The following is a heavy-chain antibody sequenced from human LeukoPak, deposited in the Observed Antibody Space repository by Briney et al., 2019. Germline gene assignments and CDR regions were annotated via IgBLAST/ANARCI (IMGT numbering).Heavy chain of an antibody. CDR3: AKVVPHQLLGPFDY. D-gene: IGHD2-2*01. Sequence: GGSLRLSCAASGFTFSSYAVSWVRQAPGKGLAWVSAISGSGGSTYYADSVKGRFTISRDNSKNTLYLQMNSLRAEDTAVYYCAKVVPHQLLGPFDYWGQGTLVTVSS. CDR1: GFTFSSYA. J-gene: IGHJ4*02. CDR2: ISGSGGST. V-gene: IGHV3-23*01.